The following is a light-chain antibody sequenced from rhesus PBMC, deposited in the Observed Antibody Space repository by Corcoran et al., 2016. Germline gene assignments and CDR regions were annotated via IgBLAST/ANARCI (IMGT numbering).Light chain of an antibody. Sequence: DIQMTQSPSSLSASVGDRVTITCRASENVNNYLPWYQQKPGKAPKLLIYKASTLQSGVPSRFSGSGSGTDFTLTISSLQPEDFATYDCQHSYGTPLTFGGGTKVELK. CDR2: KAS. CDR1: ENVNNY. V-gene: IGKV1-74*01. J-gene: IGKJ4*01. CDR3: QHSYGTPLT.